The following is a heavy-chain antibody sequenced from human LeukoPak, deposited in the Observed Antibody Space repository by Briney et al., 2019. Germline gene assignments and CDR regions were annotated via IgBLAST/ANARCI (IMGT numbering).Heavy chain of an antibody. D-gene: IGHD1-26*01. CDR2: IWYDGSNK. Sequence: GGSLRLSCAASGFTFSRYAMHWVRQAPGKGLEWVAVIWYDGSNKYYADSVKGRFTISRDNSKNTLYLQMNSLRAEDTAVYYCARDGRARWGPRRVNPQTGWFAPWGRGPRVTVS. J-gene: IGHJ5*02. V-gene: IGHV3-33*08. CDR3: ARDGRARWGPRRVNPQTGWFAP. CDR1: GFTFSRYA.